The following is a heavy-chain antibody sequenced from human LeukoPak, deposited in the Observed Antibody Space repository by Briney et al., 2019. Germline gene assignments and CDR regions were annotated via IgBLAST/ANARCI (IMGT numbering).Heavy chain of an antibody. V-gene: IGHV4-61*02. CDR3: ARLDTIFGVAKGFDY. D-gene: IGHD3-3*01. CDR2: IYTSGST. J-gene: IGHJ4*02. Sequence: SETLSLTCTVSGGSISSSSYYWSWIRQPAGKGLEWIGRIYTSGSTNYNPSLKSRVTISVDTSKNQFSLKLSSVTAADTAVYYCARLDTIFGVAKGFDYWGQGTLVTVSS. CDR1: GGSISSSSYY.